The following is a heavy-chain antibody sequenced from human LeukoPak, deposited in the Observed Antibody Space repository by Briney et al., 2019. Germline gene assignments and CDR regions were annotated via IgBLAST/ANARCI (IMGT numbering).Heavy chain of an antibody. CDR2: INHSGST. J-gene: IGHJ4*02. D-gene: IGHD2-2*01. CDR3: ARGYCSSTSCYYIDY. V-gene: IGHV4-34*01. CDR1: GGSFSGYY. Sequence: SATLSLTCAVYGGSFSGYYWSWIRQPPGKGLEWIGEINHSGSTNYNPSLKSRVTISVDTSKNQFSLKLSSVTAADTAVYYCARGYCSSTSCYYIDYWGQGTLVTVSS.